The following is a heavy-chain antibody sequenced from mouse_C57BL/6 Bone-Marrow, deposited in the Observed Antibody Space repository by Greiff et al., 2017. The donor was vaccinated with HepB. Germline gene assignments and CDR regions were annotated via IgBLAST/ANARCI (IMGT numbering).Heavy chain of an antibody. Sequence: EVKLVESGPGMVKPSQSLSLTCTVTGYSITSGYDWHLIRHFPGNQLEWMGYISYSGSTNYNPSLKSRISITPDTSKNHFFLKLNSVTTEDTATYYCARAAAAYYYAMDYWGQGTSVTVSS. J-gene: IGHJ4*01. CDR3: ARAAAAYYYAMDY. CDR1: GYSITSGYD. CDR2: ISYSGST. V-gene: IGHV3-1*01.